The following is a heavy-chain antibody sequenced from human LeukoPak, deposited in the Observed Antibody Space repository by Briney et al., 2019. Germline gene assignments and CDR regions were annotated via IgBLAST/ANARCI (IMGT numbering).Heavy chain of an antibody. Sequence: ASVKVSCKASGYTFTSYGISWVRQAPGQGLEWMGWISAYNGNTNYAQKPQGRVTMTTDTSTSTAYMELRSLRSDDTAVYYCARDDYSVTTHYYYYGMDVWGQGTTVTVSS. CDR1: GYTFTSYG. CDR2: ISAYNGNT. J-gene: IGHJ6*02. V-gene: IGHV1-18*01. D-gene: IGHD4-11*01. CDR3: ARDDYSVTTHYYYYGMDV.